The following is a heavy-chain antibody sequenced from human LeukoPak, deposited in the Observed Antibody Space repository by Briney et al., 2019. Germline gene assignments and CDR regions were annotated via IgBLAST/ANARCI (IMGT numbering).Heavy chain of an antibody. V-gene: IGHV3-7*01. Sequence: GGSLRLSCAASGFTVSSNYMSWVRQAPGKGLEWVANIKPDGNEKYYVDSVKGRFTISRDNAKNSLYLQMNSLRADDTAVYYCAGDYSARDYWGQGTLVTVSS. CDR1: GFTVSSNY. J-gene: IGHJ4*02. CDR3: AGDYSARDY. CDR2: IKPDGNEK. D-gene: IGHD4-17*01.